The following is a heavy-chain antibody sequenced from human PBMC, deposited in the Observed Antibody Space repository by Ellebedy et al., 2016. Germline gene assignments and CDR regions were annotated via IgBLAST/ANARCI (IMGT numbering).Heavy chain of an antibody. CDR3: AVDYQLLSIGDAFDI. CDR2: ISAYNGNT. J-gene: IGHJ3*02. V-gene: IGHV1-18*01. Sequence: ASVKVSCXASGYTFTSYGISWVRQAPGQGLEWMGWISAYNGNTNYAQKLQGRVTMTTDTSTSTAYMELRSLRSDDTAVYYCAVDYQLLSIGDAFDIWGQGTMVTVSS. D-gene: IGHD2-2*01. CDR1: GYTFTSYG.